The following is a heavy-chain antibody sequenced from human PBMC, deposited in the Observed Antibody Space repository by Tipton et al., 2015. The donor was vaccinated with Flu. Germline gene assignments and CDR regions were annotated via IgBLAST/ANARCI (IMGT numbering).Heavy chain of an antibody. CDR3: ARGSGSGTGTIFDF. CDR2: VNHSGST. V-gene: IGHV4-34*01. Sequence: TLSLTCVVYGGSFSGDYCSWIRQPPGKGLEWIGEVNHSGSTNCNPSLKSRVTISVDTSKNQFSLKLTSVTAADTAVYYCARGSGSGTGTIFDFWGQGTVVTVAS. J-gene: IGHJ4*02. D-gene: IGHD3-10*01. CDR1: GGSFSGDY.